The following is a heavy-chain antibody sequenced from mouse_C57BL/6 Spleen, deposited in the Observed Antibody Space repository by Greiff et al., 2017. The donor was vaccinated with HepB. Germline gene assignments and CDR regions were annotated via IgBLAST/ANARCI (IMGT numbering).Heavy chain of an antibody. CDR3: ARRSTMITTLYYYAMDY. V-gene: IGHV5-17*01. J-gene: IGHJ4*01. CDR2: ISSGSSTI. Sequence: EVHLVESGGGLVKPGGSLKLSCAASGFTFSDYGMHWVRQAPEKGLEWVAYISSGSSTIYYADTVKGRFTISRDNAKNTLFLQMTSLRSEDTAMYYCARRSTMITTLYYYAMDYWGQGTSVTVSS. D-gene: IGHD2-4*01. CDR1: GFTFSDYG.